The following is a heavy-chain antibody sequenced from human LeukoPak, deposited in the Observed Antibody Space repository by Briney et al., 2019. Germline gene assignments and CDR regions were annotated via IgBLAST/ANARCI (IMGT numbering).Heavy chain of an antibody. V-gene: IGHV1-3*04. CDR1: GYTFTSHA. J-gene: IGHJ4*02. D-gene: IGHD3-10*01. Sequence: ASVKVSCKASGYTFTSHAIHWVRQAPGQRLEWMGWINIHNGDTKYSQELQDRITITRDTAASTAYMDLSSLRFQDTAVYYCASDRDYGAASGPFDYWGQGTLVTVSS. CDR2: INIHNGDT. CDR3: ASDRDYGAASGPFDY.